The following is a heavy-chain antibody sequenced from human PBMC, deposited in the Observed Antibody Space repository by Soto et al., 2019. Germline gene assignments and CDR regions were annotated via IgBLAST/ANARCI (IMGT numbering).Heavy chain of an antibody. V-gene: IGHV4-39*01. Sequence: SETLSLTCTVSGGSISSSSYYWGWIRQPPGKGLEWIGSIYYSGSTYYNPSLKSRVTISVDTSKNQFSLKLSSVTAADTAVYYCARLIGFCGGGCYSYFGSVRGGMDVWGQGTTVTVSS. CDR1: GGSISSSSYY. J-gene: IGHJ6*02. CDR3: ARLIGFCGGGCYSYFGSVRGGMDV. CDR2: IYYSGST. D-gene: IGHD2-15*01.